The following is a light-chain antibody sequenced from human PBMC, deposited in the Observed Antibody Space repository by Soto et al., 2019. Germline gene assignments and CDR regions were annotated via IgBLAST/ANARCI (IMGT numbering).Light chain of an antibody. J-gene: IGKJ1*01. V-gene: IGKV3-20*01. Sequence: EIVLTQSPATLSLSPGERATLSCRASQSGSSNYLAWYQQKPGQAPRLLMYGASSRATGIPARFSGSGSGTDFTLTISRVEPEDFATYYCQQYQSYWTFGQGTKVEIK. CDR2: GAS. CDR1: QSGSSNY. CDR3: QQYQSYWT.